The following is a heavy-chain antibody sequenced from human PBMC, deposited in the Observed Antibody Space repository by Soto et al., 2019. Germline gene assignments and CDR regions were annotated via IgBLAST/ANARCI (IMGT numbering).Heavy chain of an antibody. D-gene: IGHD1-20*01. V-gene: IGHV3-23*01. CDR3: ARSHPFRITGMVDY. Sequence: EVQLLESGGGLVQPGGSLRLSCAASGFTFSTYAMSWVRQAPGKGLEWVSGINDGGDNTYDADSVKGRFTISRDNSKNTLYLQMNSLRAEDTAVYYCARSHPFRITGMVDYWGQGTLVTVSS. CDR1: GFTFSTYA. CDR2: INDGGDNT. J-gene: IGHJ4*02.